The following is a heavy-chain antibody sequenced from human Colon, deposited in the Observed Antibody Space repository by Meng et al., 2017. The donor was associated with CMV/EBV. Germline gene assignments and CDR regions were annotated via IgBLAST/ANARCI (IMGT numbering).Heavy chain of an antibody. Sequence: VTVSCKASGYSFTTYTITWVRQAPGQGLEWMGWINTNTGNPTYAQGLTGRFAFSSDAAITTAYLHISSLEPEDTAVYYCTRGSTWGYWGQGTLVTVSS. D-gene: IGHD7-27*01. V-gene: IGHV7-4-1*02. CDR3: TRGSTWGY. CDR2: INTNTGNP. CDR1: GYSFTTYT. J-gene: IGHJ4*02.